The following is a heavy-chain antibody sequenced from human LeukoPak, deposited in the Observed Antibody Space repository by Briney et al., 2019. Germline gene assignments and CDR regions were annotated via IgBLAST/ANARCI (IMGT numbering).Heavy chain of an antibody. V-gene: IGHV3-23*01. CDR3: AKRHGDYFDY. CDR2: ISDSFRIT. D-gene: IGHD4-17*01. Sequence: PGASLRLSCAASEFPFSSYAMSWVRQPPGKGLECVSTISDSFRITDDADSVKGRFTISRDNSKNTLYLQMNTLRAEDTAVYYCAKRHGDYFDYWGQATLVTVSS. J-gene: IGHJ4*02. CDR1: EFPFSSYA.